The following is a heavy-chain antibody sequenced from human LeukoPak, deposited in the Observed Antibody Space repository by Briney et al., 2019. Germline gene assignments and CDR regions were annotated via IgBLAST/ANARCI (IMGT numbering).Heavy chain of an antibody. J-gene: IGHJ3*02. CDR3: ARDRNCSSTSCYSDAFDI. V-gene: IGHV3-66*02. CDR1: GFTFSSYA. CDR2: IYSGGST. D-gene: IGHD2-2*01. Sequence: GGSLRLSCAASGFTFSSYAMSWVRQAPGKGLEWVSVIYSGGSTYYADSVKGRFTISRDNSKNTLYLQMNSLRAEDTAVYYCARDRNCSSTSCYSDAFDIWGQATMVTVSS.